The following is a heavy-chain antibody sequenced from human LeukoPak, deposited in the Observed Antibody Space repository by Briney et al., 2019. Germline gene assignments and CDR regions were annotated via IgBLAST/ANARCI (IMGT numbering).Heavy chain of an antibody. CDR3: AKRRSTSCYAP. CDR1: VFTFSDYG. J-gene: IGHJ5*02. CDR2: ISYDGNSE. Sequence: PGSSLTLSCAASVFTFSDYGMHWVRHAPGKGLEWVAVISYDGNSEYYADSVQGRFSISRDNSKDTLYLQMNSLRPEDTAVYYCAKRRSTSCYAPWGRGTLVTVSS. V-gene: IGHV3-30*18. D-gene: IGHD2-2*01.